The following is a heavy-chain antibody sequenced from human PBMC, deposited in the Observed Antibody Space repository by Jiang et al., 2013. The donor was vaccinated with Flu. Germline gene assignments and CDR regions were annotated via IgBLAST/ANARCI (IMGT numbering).Heavy chain of an antibody. Sequence: ASGFTFSSYAMHWVRQAPGKGLEWVAVISYDGSNKYYADSVKGRFTISRDNSKNTLYLQMNSLRAEDTAVYYCARDPYYDDSSGYWGQGTLVTVSS. V-gene: IGHV3-30-3*01. CDR3: ARDPYYDDSSGY. CDR1: GFTFSSYA. CDR2: ISYDGSNK. D-gene: IGHD3-22*01. J-gene: IGHJ4*02.